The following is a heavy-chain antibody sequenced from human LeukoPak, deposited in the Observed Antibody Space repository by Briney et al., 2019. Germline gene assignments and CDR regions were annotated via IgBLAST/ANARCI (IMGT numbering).Heavy chain of an antibody. CDR1: GYIFTRYQ. CDR3: ARGDDFWSGDY. V-gene: IGHV1-46*01. Sequence: ASVKVSCKASGYIFTRYQMQGVRQAPGQGLEWMGIINPGVSTTSYAQKFQGRVTMTRDMSTSTVYMELSSLRSEDTAVYYCARGDDFWSGDYWGQGTLVTVSS. CDR2: INPGVSTT. D-gene: IGHD3-3*01. J-gene: IGHJ4*02.